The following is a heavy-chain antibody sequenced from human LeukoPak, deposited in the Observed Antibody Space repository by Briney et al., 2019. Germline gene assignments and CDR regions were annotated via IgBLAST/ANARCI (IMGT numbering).Heavy chain of an antibody. J-gene: IGHJ5*02. CDR1: GFTFDDYYA. CDR3: AKDTPGP. V-gene: IGHV3-43*02. CDR2: ISGDGRRT. Sequence: GGSLRLSCAVSGFTFDDYYAIHWVRQAPGKGLEWVSLISGDGRRTNYTDSVKGRFTISRDDTKSSLFLQMNSLTTDDTAFYYCAKDTPGPWGQGTLVTVSS.